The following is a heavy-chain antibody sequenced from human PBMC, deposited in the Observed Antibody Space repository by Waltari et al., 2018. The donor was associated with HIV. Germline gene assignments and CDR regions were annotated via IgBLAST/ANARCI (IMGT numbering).Heavy chain of an antibody. CDR1: GYTLTELS. J-gene: IGHJ3*02. D-gene: IGHD3-22*01. Sequence: QVQLVQSGAEVKKPGASVKVSCKVSGYTLTELSMHWVRQAPGKGLEWMGGFDPEDGETIYAHKFQGRVTMTEDTSTDTAYMELSSLRSEDTAVYYCATTPIDYDSGRGAFDIWGQGTMVTVSS. V-gene: IGHV1-24*01. CDR2: FDPEDGET. CDR3: ATTPIDYDSGRGAFDI.